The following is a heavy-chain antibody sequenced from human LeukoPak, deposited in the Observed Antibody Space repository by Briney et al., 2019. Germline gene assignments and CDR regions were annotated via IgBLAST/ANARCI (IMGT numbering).Heavy chain of an antibody. CDR1: GFTFSSYA. J-gene: IGHJ4*02. CDR3: AKAEIPMIVVVMGVYFDY. D-gene: IGHD3-22*01. Sequence: PGGSLRLSCAASGFTFSSYAMSWVRQAPGEGLEWVSGISGSGGSTFYADSVKGRFTISRDNSKNTLYLQMNSLRAEDTAVYYCAKAEIPMIVVVMGVYFDYWGQGTLVTVSS. V-gene: IGHV3-23*01. CDR2: ISGSGGST.